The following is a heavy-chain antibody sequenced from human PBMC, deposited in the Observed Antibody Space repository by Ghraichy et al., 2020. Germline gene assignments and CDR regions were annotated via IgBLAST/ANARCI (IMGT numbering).Heavy chain of an antibody. D-gene: IGHD3-3*01. CDR2: IYYSGNT. Sequence: SQTLSLTCTVSGGSISSGDYYWSWIRQPPGKGLEWIGYIYYSGNTYYNPSLKSRVTISVDTSKNQFSLKLSSVTAADTAVYYCVRGVRFLEWLLYSVGNWFDPWGQGTLVTVSS. V-gene: IGHV4-30-4*01. J-gene: IGHJ5*02. CDR1: GGSISSGDYY. CDR3: VRGVRFLEWLLYSVGNWFDP.